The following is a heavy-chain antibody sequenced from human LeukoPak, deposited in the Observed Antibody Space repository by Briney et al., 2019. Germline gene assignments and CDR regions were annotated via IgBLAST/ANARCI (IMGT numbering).Heavy chain of an antibody. CDR2: ISAYNGNT. CDR3: ARDSRIVGATAFDI. V-gene: IGHV1-18*01. J-gene: IGHJ3*02. D-gene: IGHD1-26*01. CDR1: GGIFSSYA. Sequence: GASVKVSCKASGGIFSSYAISWVRQAPGQGLGWMGWISAYNGNTNYAQKLQGRVTMTTDTSTSTAYMELRSLRSDDTAVYYCARDSRIVGATAFDIWGQGTMVTVSS.